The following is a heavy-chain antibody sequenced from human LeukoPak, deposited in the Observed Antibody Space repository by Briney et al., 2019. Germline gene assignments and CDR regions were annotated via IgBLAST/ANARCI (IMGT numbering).Heavy chain of an antibody. CDR3: ARRDSSSWYGEYYFDY. V-gene: IGHV1-18*01. Sequence: ASVKVSCKASGYTFTSYGISWVRQAPGQGLEWMGWISAYNGNTNYAQKLQGRVTMTTDTSTSTAYMELRSLRSDDTAVYYCARRDSSSWYGEYYFDYWGQGTLVTVSS. D-gene: IGHD6-13*01. CDR2: ISAYNGNT. CDR1: GYTFTSYG. J-gene: IGHJ4*02.